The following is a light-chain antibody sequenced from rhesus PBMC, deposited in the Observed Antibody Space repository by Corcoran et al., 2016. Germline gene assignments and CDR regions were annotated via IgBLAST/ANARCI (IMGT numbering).Light chain of an antibody. J-gene: IGLJ1*01. CDR1: SLKTSF. CDR2: GNT. CDR3: GSWDNSGDHYI. V-gene: IGLV3S11*01. Sequence: SSGLTQEPTLSVALGHTVRVTCQGDSLKTSFVSWYQQKPGQVPVLVIYGNTNRPSGIPGLFSGSWSGNTGSLTITGAQVEDEADYYCGSWDNSGDHYIFGAGTRVTVL.